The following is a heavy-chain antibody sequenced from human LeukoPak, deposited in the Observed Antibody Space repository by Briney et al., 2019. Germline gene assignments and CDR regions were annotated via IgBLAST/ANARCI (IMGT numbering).Heavy chain of an antibody. J-gene: IGHJ4*02. D-gene: IGHD6-13*01. V-gene: IGHV3-11*03. Sequence: GGSLRLSCAPSGFTFSDYYMSWIRQAPGKGQEWVSHISSFSNFRSYADSVKGRFTISRDNAKNSLYLQVNSLRAEDTAVYYCARPTIASAGNFEYWGQGALVTVSS. CDR1: GFTFSDYY. CDR2: ISSFSNFR. CDR3: ARPTIASAGNFEY.